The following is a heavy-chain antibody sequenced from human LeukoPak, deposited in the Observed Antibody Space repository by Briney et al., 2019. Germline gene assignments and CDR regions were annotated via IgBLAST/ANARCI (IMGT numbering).Heavy chain of an antibody. CDR1: GFTFSTYY. Sequence: GGSLRLSCAASGFTFSTYYMNWVRQAPGKGLEWVSFITGSSSYIYYTDSVKCRFTISRDNAKNSLFLQMNSLRDEDTAVYYCARDLGGYDYDDSSGYSNYWGQGTLVTVSS. CDR2: ITGSSSYI. D-gene: IGHD3-22*01. V-gene: IGHV3-21*01. CDR3: ARDLGGYDYDDSSGYSNY. J-gene: IGHJ4*02.